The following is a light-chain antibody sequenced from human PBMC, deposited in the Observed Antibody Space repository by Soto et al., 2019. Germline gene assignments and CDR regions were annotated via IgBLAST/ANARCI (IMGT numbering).Light chain of an antibody. J-gene: IGLJ1*01. CDR2: EGT. V-gene: IGLV2-23*01. CDR3: CSYAGYSTFV. CDR1: SSDVGNYNL. Sequence: QSVLTQPASVSGSPGQSITISCTGTSSDVGNYNLVSWYQQYPGKAPKLIIYEGTKRPSGVSNRFSGSKSDNTASLTISGVQAEDEADYFCCSYAGYSTFVFGVGTKLTVL.